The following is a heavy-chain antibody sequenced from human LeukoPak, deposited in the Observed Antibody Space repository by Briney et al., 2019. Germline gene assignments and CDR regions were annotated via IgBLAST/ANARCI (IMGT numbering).Heavy chain of an antibody. CDR1: GFTFSNYA. J-gene: IGHJ1*01. D-gene: IGHD1-26*01. CDR3: ARSYSGSFLY. CDR2: ISYDGSNK. V-gene: IGHV3-30*04. Sequence: PGGSLRLSCAASGFTFSNYAMHWVRQAPGKGLEWVAVISYDGSNKYYTDSVKGRFTISGDSSKNTPYLQMNSLRPEDTAVYYCARSYSGSFLYWGQGSLVTVSS.